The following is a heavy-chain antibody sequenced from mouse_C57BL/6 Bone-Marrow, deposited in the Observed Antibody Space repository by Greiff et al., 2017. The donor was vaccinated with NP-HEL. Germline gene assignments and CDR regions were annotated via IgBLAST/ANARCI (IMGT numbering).Heavy chain of an antibody. D-gene: IGHD1-1*01. V-gene: IGHV1-76*01. J-gene: IGHJ3*01. Sequence: VKLQESGAELVRPGASVKLSCKASGYTFTDYHINWVKQRPGQGLEWIARIYPGGGNTYYNEKFKGKATLTAEKSSSTAYMQLSSLTSEDSAVYFCARWGGLLRFFAYWGQGTLVTVSA. CDR3: ARWGGLLRFFAY. CDR2: IYPGGGNT. CDR1: GYTFTDYH.